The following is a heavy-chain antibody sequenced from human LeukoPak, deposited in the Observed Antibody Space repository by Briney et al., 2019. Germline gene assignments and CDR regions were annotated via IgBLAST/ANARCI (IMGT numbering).Heavy chain of an antibody. J-gene: IGHJ5*02. V-gene: IGHV4-61*01. CDR2: IYYSGTT. D-gene: IGHD3-10*01. CDR3: ARKGSGSFRPLSTRIPFDP. Sequence: SETLSLTCTVSGGSISSSSYYWSWIRQPPGRGLEWIGNIYYSGTTNYNPSLRSRVTISVDSSKNQFSLKLSSVTVADTAVYHCARKGSGSFRPLSTRIPFDPWGQGTLVTVSS. CDR1: GGSISSSSYY.